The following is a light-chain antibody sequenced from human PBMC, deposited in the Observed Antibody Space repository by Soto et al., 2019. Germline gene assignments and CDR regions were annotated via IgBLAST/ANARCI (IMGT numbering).Light chain of an antibody. CDR2: AAS. J-gene: IGKJ1*01. Sequence: IALTQSPSSLSASVGYRGTNSFRASQGISSYLAWYQQTPGKAPKLLIYAASTLHTGVPSRFSGSASGTEFTLTISSLQSEDFATYYCQQYNSYPPTFGQGTKVDIK. CDR3: QQYNSYPPT. CDR1: QGISSY. V-gene: IGKV1-9*01.